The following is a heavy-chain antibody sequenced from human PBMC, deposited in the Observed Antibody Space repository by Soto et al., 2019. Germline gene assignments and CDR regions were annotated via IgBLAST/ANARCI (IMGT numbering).Heavy chain of an antibody. CDR1: GCTFSDYY. J-gene: IGHJ4*02. V-gene: IGHV3-11*06. CDR2: ISSSSSYT. Sequence: GGPLRLSCAASGCTFSDYYMSWIRQAPGKGLEWVSYISSSSSYTNYADSVKGRFTISRDNAKNSLYLQMNSLRAEDTAVYYCAPRLYSSSWDWGQGTLVTVSS. D-gene: IGHD6-13*01. CDR3: APRLYSSSWD.